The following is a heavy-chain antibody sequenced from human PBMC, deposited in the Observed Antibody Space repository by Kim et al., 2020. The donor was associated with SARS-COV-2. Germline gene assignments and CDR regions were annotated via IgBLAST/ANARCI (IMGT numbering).Heavy chain of an antibody. CDR2: INHSGST. J-gene: IGHJ4*02. CDR3: ARGLGPTNIVVVPAAIRVGKPFDY. Sequence: SETLSLTCAVYGGSFSGYYWSWIRQPPGKGLEWIGEINHSGSTNYNPSLKSRVTISVDTSKNQFSLKLSSVTAADTAVYYCARGLGPTNIVVVPAAIRVGKPFDYWGQGTLVTVSS. V-gene: IGHV4-34*01. CDR1: GGSFSGYY. D-gene: IGHD2-2*02.